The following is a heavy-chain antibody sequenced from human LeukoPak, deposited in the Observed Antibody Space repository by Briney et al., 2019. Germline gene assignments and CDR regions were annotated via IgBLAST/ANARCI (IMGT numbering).Heavy chain of an antibody. V-gene: IGHV1-2*02. CDR3: AREMNGIFGVVNNFDY. D-gene: IGHD3-3*01. J-gene: IGHJ4*02. Sequence: ASVNVSCKASGYTFTGYYMHWVRQAPGQGLEWMGWINPNSGGTNYAQKFQGRVTMTRDTSISTVYMELRRLRSGDTAVYYCAREMNGIFGVVNNFDYWGQGTLVTVSS. CDR2: INPNSGGT. CDR1: GYTFTGYY.